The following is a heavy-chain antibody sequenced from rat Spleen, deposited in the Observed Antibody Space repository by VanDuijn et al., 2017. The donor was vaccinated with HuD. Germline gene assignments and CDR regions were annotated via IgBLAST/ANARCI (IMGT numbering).Heavy chain of an antibody. J-gene: IGHJ4*01. CDR1: GYSITSNY. Sequence: EVQLQESGPGLVKPSQSLSLTCSVTGYSITSNYWGWIRKFPGNKMEWMGYISYSGSTSYNPSLKSRISITRDTSKNQFFLQVNSVTTEDTATYYCATPGDYYDGYYLDFMDAWGQGASVTVSS. CDR2: ISYSGST. CDR3: ATPGDYYDGYYLDFMDA. D-gene: IGHD1-12*03. V-gene: IGHV3-1*01.